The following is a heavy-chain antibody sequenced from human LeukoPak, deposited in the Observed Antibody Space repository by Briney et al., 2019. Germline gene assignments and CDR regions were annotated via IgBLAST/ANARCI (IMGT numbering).Heavy chain of an antibody. V-gene: IGHV3-74*01. D-gene: IGHD3-3*01. CDR3: ARDRAAFGVVQVGY. Sequence: PGGSLRLSCAASTLTFSRYWMHWVRQAPGKGLVWVSRINSDGTNTYYADSVKGRFTISRDNTKNTLYLQMNSLRTEDTAVYYCARDRAAFGVVQVGYWGQGTLVTVSS. CDR2: INSDGTNT. J-gene: IGHJ4*02. CDR1: TLTFSRYW.